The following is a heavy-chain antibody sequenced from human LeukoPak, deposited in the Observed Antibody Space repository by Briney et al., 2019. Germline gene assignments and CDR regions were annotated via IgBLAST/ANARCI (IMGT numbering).Heavy chain of an antibody. Sequence: SETLSLTCAVSGGSISSGGYSWSWIRQPPGKGLEWIGYIYHSGSTYYNPSLKSRVTISVDRSKNQFSLKLSSVTAADTAVYYCAGSSTVTSASAEYSQHWGQGTLVTVSS. CDR1: GGSISSGGYS. CDR3: AGSSTVTSASAEYSQH. D-gene: IGHD4-17*01. CDR2: IYHSGST. V-gene: IGHV4-30-2*01. J-gene: IGHJ1*01.